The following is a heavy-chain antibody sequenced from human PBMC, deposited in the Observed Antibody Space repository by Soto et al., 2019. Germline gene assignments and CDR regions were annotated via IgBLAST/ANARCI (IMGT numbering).Heavy chain of an antibody. Sequence: PSETLSLTCAVYGGSFSGYYWSWIRQPPGKGLEWIGEINHSGSTNYNPSLKSRVTISVDTSKNQFSLKLSSVTAADTAVYYCARERGITIFGVVLHYYYYGMDVCGQGPTVTVYS. D-gene: IGHD3-3*01. CDR2: INHSGST. CDR3: ARERGITIFGVVLHYYYYGMDV. CDR1: GGSFSGYY. V-gene: IGHV4-34*01. J-gene: IGHJ6*02.